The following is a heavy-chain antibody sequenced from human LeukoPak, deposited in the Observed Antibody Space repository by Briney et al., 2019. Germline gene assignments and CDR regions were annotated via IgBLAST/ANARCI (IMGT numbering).Heavy chain of an antibody. V-gene: IGHV1-69*06. Sequence: SVKVSCKVSGYTLTELSMHWVRQAPGQALEWMGGIIPIFGTANYAQKFQCRVTITADKSTSTADMELSSLRSEDTAVYYCARGEDTMVRGVSHRYYDYYYMDVWGKGTTVTV. CDR3: ARGEDTMVRGVSHRYYDYYYMDV. J-gene: IGHJ6*03. CDR1: GYTLTELS. D-gene: IGHD3-10*01. CDR2: IIPIFGTA.